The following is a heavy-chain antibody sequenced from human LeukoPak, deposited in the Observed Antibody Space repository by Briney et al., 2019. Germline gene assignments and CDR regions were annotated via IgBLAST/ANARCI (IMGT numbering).Heavy chain of an antibody. CDR1: GFTFSSYE. V-gene: IGHV3-48*03. Sequence: PGGSLRLSCAASGFTFSSYEMNWVRQAPGKGLEWVSYISSSGTTIYYADSVKGRVTISRDNAKNSLYLQMNSLRAEDTALYYCAKASSPFYDSSGSFFDYWGQGTLVTVSS. J-gene: IGHJ4*02. D-gene: IGHD3-22*01. CDR3: AKASSPFYDSSGSFFDY. CDR2: ISSSGTTI.